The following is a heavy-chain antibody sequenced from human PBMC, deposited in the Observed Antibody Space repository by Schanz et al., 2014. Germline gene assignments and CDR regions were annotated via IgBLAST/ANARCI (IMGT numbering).Heavy chain of an antibody. CDR1: GFTFSAYA. V-gene: IGHV3-23*04. CDR3: ARDGYSVVVISPTESFDI. D-gene: IGHD2-21*01. Sequence: EVQLVESGGGLVQPGGSLRLSCAASGFTFSAYAMTWVRQIPGKGLEWVSSISSGGGSTYYADSVKGRFTISRDNSKNTLYLQMKSLRAEDTAVYYCARDGYSVVVISPTESFDIWGQGTMVTVSP. CDR2: ISSGGGST. J-gene: IGHJ3*02.